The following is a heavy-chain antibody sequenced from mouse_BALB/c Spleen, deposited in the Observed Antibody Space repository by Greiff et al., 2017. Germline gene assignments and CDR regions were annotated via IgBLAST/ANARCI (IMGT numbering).Heavy chain of an antibody. CDR3: ARDEGGYPAWFAY. V-gene: IGHV7-3*02. D-gene: IGHD2-2*01. J-gene: IGHJ3*01. CDR1: GFTFTDYY. Sequence: EVMLVESGGGLVQPGGSLRLSCATSGFTFTDYYMSWVRQPPGKALEWLGFIRNKANGYTTEYSASVKGRFTISRDNSQSILYLQMNTLRAEDSATYYCARDEGGYPAWFAYWGQGTLVTVSA. CDR2: IRNKANGYTT.